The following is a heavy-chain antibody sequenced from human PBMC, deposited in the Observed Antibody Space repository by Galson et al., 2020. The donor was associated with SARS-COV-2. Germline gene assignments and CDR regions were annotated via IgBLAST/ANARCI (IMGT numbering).Heavy chain of an antibody. CDR3: ARVFSGSYSYYYYYGMDV. Sequence: GESLKISCAASGFTFSSYSMNWVRQAPGTGLEWVSYISSSGSTIYYADSVKGRFTISRDNAKNSLYLQMNSLRDEDTAVYYCARVFSGSYSYYYYYGMDVWGQGTTVTVSS. CDR2: ISSSGSTI. V-gene: IGHV3-48*02. J-gene: IGHJ6*02. CDR1: GFTFSSYS. D-gene: IGHD1-26*01.